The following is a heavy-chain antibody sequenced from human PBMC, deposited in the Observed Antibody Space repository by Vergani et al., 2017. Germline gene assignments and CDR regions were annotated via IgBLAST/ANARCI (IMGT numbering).Heavy chain of an antibody. V-gene: IGHV3-73*01. CDR1: GFTFSNAW. CDR2: IRSKANSYAT. Sequence: EVQLVESGGGLVKPGGSLRLSCAASGFTFSNAWMSWVRQASGKGLEWVGRIRSKANSYATAYAASVKGRFTISRDDSKNTAYLQMNSLKTEDTAVYYCTRHVQDCSSTSCTVWGQGTLVTVSS. CDR3: TRHVQDCSSTSCTV. D-gene: IGHD2-2*01. J-gene: IGHJ4*02.